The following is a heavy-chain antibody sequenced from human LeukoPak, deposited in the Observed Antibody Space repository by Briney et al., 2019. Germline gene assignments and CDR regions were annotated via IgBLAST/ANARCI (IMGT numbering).Heavy chain of an antibody. V-gene: IGHV3-7*05. J-gene: IGHJ4*02. D-gene: IGHD5-24*01. CDR2: IKQDGSEK. CDR3: AGAKEMATILTY. CDR1: GFTFSSYW. Sequence: GGSLRLSCAASGFTFSSYWMSWVRQAPGKGLEWVANIKQDGSEKYYVDSVKDRFTISRDNAKNSLYLQMNSLRAEDTAVYYCAGAKEMATILTYWGQGTLVTVSS.